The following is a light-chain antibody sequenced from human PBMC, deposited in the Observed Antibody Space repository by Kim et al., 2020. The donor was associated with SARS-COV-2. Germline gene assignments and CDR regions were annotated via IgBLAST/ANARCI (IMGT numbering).Light chain of an antibody. Sequence: ASVGDGVTISCRASQTIRSYLNWYQQKPGKAPRLLIYAASSLQSGVPSRFSGSGSGTDFTLTISSLQPEDFATYYCQHTYSTPWTFGQGTKVEIK. J-gene: IGKJ1*01. CDR2: AAS. CDR1: QTIRSY. CDR3: QHTYSTPWT. V-gene: IGKV1-39*01.